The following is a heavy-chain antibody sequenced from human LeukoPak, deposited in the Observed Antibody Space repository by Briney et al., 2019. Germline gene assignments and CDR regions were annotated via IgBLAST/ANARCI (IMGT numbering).Heavy chain of an antibody. D-gene: IGHD6-13*01. CDR3: ARAPGIARAASD. CDR2: ISSSGSTI. Sequence: GGSLRLSCAASGFTFSDYYMSWIRQAPGKGPERVSYISSSGSTIYYADSVKGRFTISRDNAKNSLYLQMNSLRAEDTAVYYCARAPGIARAASDWGQGTLVTVSS. CDR1: GFTFSDYY. V-gene: IGHV3-11*01. J-gene: IGHJ4*02.